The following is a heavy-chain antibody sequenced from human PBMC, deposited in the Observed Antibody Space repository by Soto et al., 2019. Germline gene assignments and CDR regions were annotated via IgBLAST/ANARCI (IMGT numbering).Heavy chain of an antibody. V-gene: IGHV1-2*04. D-gene: IGHD3-10*01. CDR2: INPNSGGT. CDR3: ARIRPLVRGQGRDYYYYGMDV. J-gene: IGHJ6*02. CDR1: GYTFTGYY. Sequence: ASVKVSCKASGYTFTGYYMHWVRQAPGQGLEWMGWINPNSGGTNYAQKFQGWVTMTRDTSISTAYMELSRLRSDDTAVYYCARIRPLVRGQGRDYYYYGMDVWGQGTRDIVTS.